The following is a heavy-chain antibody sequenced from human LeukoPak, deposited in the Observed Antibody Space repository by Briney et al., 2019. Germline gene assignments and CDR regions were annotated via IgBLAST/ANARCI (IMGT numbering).Heavy chain of an antibody. V-gene: IGHV7-4-1*02. D-gene: IGHD6-13*01. CDR1: GYTFTSYA. J-gene: IGHJ4*02. CDR2: INTNTGNP. Sequence: GASVKVSCKASGYTFTSYAMNWVRQAPGQGLEWMGWINTNTGNPTYAQGFTGRFVFSLDTSVSTAYLQISSLKAEDTAVYYCARSPPSTYSSSWYNFDYWGQGTLVTVSS. CDR3: ARSPPSTYSSSWYNFDY.